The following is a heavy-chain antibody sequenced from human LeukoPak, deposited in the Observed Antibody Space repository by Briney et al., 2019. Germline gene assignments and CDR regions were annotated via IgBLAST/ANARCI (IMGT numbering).Heavy chain of an antibody. Sequence: SETLSLTCTVSGGSISSYYWSWIRQPPGKGLEWIGYIYYSGSTNYNPSLKSRVTISVDTSKNQFSLKPSSVTAADTAVYYCARDDFWSGHAFDIWGQGTMVTVSS. CDR1: GGSISSYY. CDR3: ARDDFWSGHAFDI. V-gene: IGHV4-59*01. J-gene: IGHJ3*02. D-gene: IGHD3-3*01. CDR2: IYYSGST.